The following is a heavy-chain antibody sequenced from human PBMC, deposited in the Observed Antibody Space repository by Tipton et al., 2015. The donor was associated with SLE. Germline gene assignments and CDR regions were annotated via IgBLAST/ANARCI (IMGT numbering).Heavy chain of an antibody. J-gene: IGHJ2*01. D-gene: IGHD7-27*01. Sequence: TLSLTCTVSGDSISSSSHDWAWIRQPPGKGLEWIGNIFYSGSTYYTPSLKSRLTISVDTSKSQSSLRLSSVTAADTAVYFCARLRMGNWYFDLWGRGTLVTVSS. CDR3: ARLRMGNWYFDL. CDR1: GDSISSSSHD. V-gene: IGHV4-39*07. CDR2: IFYSGST.